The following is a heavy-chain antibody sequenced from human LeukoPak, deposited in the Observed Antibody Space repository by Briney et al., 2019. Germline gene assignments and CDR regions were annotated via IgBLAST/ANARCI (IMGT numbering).Heavy chain of an antibody. CDR3: ARVSCSGGSCYSELRIPSYYYYYYGMDV. J-gene: IGHJ6*02. CDR1: GGSFSGYY. D-gene: IGHD2-15*01. Sequence: SETLSVTCAVYGGSFSGYYWSWIRQPPGNGLEWIGEINHSGSTNYNPSLKSRVTISVDTSKNQFSLKLSSVTAADTAVYYCARVSCSGGSCYSELRIPSYYYYYYGMDVWGQGTTVTVSS. CDR2: INHSGST. V-gene: IGHV4-34*01.